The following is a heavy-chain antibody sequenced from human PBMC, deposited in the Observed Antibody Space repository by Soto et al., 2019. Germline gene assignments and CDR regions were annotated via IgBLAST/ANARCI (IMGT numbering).Heavy chain of an antibody. CDR3: AKGSKFTIFSPNDS. CDR1: GFTFSTYA. CDR2: LSGNSGTT. V-gene: IGHV3-23*01. D-gene: IGHD3-3*01. J-gene: IGHJ4*02. Sequence: VQLLESGGGLVQPGGSLRLSCAASGFTFSTYARAWVRQAPGKGLEWVSALSGNSGTTYSADSVKGRFTISRDNSRNTLYLQMSSLRADDTALYYCAKGSKFTIFSPNDSWGQGTLVTVSS.